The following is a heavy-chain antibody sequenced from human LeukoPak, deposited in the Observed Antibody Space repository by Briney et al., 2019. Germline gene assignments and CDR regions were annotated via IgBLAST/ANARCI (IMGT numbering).Heavy chain of an antibody. V-gene: IGHV3-53*01. CDR3: ARHSYTLPDY. CDR2: IYSAGST. J-gene: IGHJ4*02. CDR1: GFTVSYNY. D-gene: IGHD3-16*01. Sequence: GGSLRLSCAASGFTVSYNYMSWVRHAPGKGLQWVSVIYSAGSTYYADSVKGRFTISRDSSKNTLYLQMNSLRADDTAVYYCARHSYTLPDYWGQGTLVTVSS.